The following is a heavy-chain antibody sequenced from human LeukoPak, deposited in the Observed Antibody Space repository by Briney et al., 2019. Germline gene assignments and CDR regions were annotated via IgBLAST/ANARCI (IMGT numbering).Heavy chain of an antibody. D-gene: IGHD5-24*01. CDR2: INPNSGDP. Sequence: ASVKVSCKASGYTFTAFYLHWVRQAPGQGLEWMGWINPNSGDPNYALNFQGRVTMARDTSISTAYMELSSLRSDDKAVYYCVRGGDGNRRDFDYWGQGTLVTVSS. J-gene: IGHJ4*02. CDR3: VRGGDGNRRDFDY. V-gene: IGHV1-2*02. CDR1: GYTFTAFY.